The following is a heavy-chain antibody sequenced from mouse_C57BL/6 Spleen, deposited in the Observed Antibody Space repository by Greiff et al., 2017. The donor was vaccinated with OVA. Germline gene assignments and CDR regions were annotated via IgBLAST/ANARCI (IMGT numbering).Heavy chain of an antibody. V-gene: IGHV5-9-1*02. Sequence: DVMLVESGEGLVKPGGSLKLSCAASGFTFSSYAMSWVRQTPEKRLEWVAYISSGGDYIYYADTVKGRFTISRDNARNTLYLQMSSLKSEDTAMYYCTRDGSRSWFAYWGQGTLVTVSA. CDR3: TRDGSRSWFAY. J-gene: IGHJ3*01. CDR1: GFTFSSYA. D-gene: IGHD1-1*01. CDR2: ISSGGDYI.